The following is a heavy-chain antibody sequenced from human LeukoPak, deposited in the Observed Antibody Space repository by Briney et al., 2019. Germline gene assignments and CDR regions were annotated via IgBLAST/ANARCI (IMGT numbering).Heavy chain of an antibody. D-gene: IGHD4-17*01. J-gene: IGHJ4*02. CDR3: ANEIRPNDY. CDR2: ITNTGGVT. CDR1: GFTFSTYA. Sequence: GGSLRLSCAASGFTFSTYAMSWVRQAPGKGLEWVSGITNTGGVTLYADSVKGRLTVSRDNSKNTLYLQMNSLSADDTAMYYCANEIRPNDYWGQGTLVTVSS. V-gene: IGHV3-23*05.